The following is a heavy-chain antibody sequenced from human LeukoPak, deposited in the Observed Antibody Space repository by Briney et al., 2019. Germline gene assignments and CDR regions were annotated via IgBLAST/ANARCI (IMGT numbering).Heavy chain of an antibody. V-gene: IGHV3-23*01. Sequence: PGGSLRLSCAASGFTFSSYAMSWVRQAPGKGLEWVSAISGSGGSTYYADSVKGRFTISRDNSKNTLYLQMNSLRAEDTAVYYCAKDLEGRFLEWLGYYYYYTDVWGKGTTVTVSS. CDR3: AKDLEGRFLEWLGYYYYYTDV. D-gene: IGHD3-3*01. CDR2: ISGSGGST. J-gene: IGHJ6*03. CDR1: GFTFSSYA.